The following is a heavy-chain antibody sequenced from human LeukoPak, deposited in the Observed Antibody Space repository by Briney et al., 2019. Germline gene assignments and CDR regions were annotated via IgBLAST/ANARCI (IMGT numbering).Heavy chain of an antibody. CDR1: GASISSGSSY. D-gene: IGHD6-13*01. CDR2: IYTNGNT. Sequence: PSETLSLTCTVSGASISSGSSYWSWIRQPAGKGLDWIGRIYTNGNTNYNPSLKSRVTISVDTSKNQFSLKLSSVTAADTAVYYCARTTEAHSWRTRYYDYYMDVWGKGTTVTVSS. CDR3: ARTTEAHSWRTRYYDYYMDV. V-gene: IGHV4-61*02. J-gene: IGHJ6*03.